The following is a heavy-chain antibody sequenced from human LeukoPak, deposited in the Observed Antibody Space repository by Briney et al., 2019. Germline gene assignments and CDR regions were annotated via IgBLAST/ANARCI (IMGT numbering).Heavy chain of an antibody. CDR1: GGTFSSYA. V-gene: IGHV1-69*13. CDR3: ARDDIVVVPAAIISAEYYYGMDV. J-gene: IGHJ6*02. Sequence: SVKVSCKASGGTFSSYAISWVRQAPGQGLEWMGGIIPIFGTANYAQKFQGRVTITADESTSTAYMELSSLRSEDTAVYYCARDDIVVVPAAIISAEYYYGMDVWGQGTTVTVSS. CDR2: IIPIFGTA. D-gene: IGHD2-2*02.